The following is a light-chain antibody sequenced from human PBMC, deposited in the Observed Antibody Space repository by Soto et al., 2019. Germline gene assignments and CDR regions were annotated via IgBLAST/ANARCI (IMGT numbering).Light chain of an antibody. Sequence: SYELTQPPSVSVAPEKTARLTCGGDNIGSKRVHLYRQKPGQAPVLVIYYDSDRPSGIPARFSGSNSGNTATLTNNRVEAGDEADYYCQVWDITTDHYVFGTGTKLTVL. J-gene: IGLJ1*01. CDR1: NIGSKR. V-gene: IGLV3-21*04. CDR2: YDS. CDR3: QVWDITTDHYV.